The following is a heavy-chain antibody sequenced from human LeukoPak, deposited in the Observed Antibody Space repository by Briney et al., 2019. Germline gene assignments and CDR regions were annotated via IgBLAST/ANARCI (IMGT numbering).Heavy chain of an antibody. Sequence: ASVKVSCKASGYPFTGYYMHWVRQAPGQGLEWMGWINPNSGGTYYAQKFQGRVTMTRDTSISTAYLELSRLRSDDTAVYFCAGDGGATVTLTSVDYWGQGSLVTVSS. CDR1: GYPFTGYY. D-gene: IGHD4-17*01. V-gene: IGHV1-2*02. CDR2: INPNSGGT. CDR3: AGDGGATVTLTSVDY. J-gene: IGHJ4*02.